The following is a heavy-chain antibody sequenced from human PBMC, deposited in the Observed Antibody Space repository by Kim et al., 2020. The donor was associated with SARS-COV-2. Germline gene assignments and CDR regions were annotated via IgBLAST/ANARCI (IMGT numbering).Heavy chain of an antibody. CDR2: IYYSGST. V-gene: IGHV4-28*03. D-gene: IGHD6-19*01. Sequence: SETLSLTCAVSGYSISSSNWWGWIRQPPGKGLEWIGYIYYSGSTYYNPSLKSRVTMSVDTSKNQFSLKLSSVTAVDTAVYYCARGYSSGWAYYYYYGMDVWGQGTTVTVSS. CDR3: ARGYSSGWAYYYYYGMDV. J-gene: IGHJ6*02. CDR1: GYSISSSNW.